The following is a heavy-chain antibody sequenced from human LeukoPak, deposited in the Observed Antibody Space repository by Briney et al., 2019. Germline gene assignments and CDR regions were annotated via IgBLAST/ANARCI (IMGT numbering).Heavy chain of an antibody. V-gene: IGHV5-51*01. J-gene: IGHJ4*02. CDR1: GSSFSTSW. Sequence: GASLKISCKTSGSSFSTSWLGWVRQMPGKGLEWMGIIYPGNSYTQKSPSFQGQVTISVDKSISTAYSQWSSLEASDSAMYYCAREGIGGNANSVDYWGQGTLVTVSS. CDR2: IYPGNSYT. CDR3: AREGIGGNANSVDY. D-gene: IGHD3-16*01.